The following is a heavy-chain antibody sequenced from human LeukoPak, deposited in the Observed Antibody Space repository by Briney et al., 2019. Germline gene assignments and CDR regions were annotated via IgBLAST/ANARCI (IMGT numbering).Heavy chain of an antibody. D-gene: IGHD2-2*01. CDR2: ISSSGSTI. CDR3: AREDGIVVVPAAVRDYYYGMDV. V-gene: IGHV3-11*01. CDR1: GFTFSDYY. J-gene: IGHJ6*02. Sequence: GGSLRLSCAASGFTFSDYYMSWIRQAPGKGLEWVSYISSSGSTIYYADSVKGRFTISRDNAKNSLYLQMNSLRAEDTAVYNCAREDGIVVVPAAVRDYYYGMDVWGQGTTVTVSS.